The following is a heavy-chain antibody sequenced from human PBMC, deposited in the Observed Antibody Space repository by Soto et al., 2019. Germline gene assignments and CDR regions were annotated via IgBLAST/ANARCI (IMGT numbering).Heavy chain of an antibody. CDR3: VKGRLDFACFDL. V-gene: IGHV3-48*02. D-gene: IGHD6-19*01. J-gene: IGHJ4*02. CDR1: GFPFSSHS. CDR2: TSPSSHEI. Sequence: PGGSLSLSCAASGFPFSSHSMYWVRQAPGKGLEWVSYTSPSSHEIYYADSARGRFAMSRDNARNSVSLQMNSLRDDDTAVYYCVKGRLDFACFDLWGQGSLVTVSS.